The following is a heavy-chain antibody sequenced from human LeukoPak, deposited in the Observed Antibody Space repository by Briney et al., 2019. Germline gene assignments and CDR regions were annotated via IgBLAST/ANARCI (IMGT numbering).Heavy chain of an antibody. CDR3: ARGLLWFGRHYNWFDP. Sequence: SETLSLTCAVYGGSFSGYYWSWIRQPPGKGLEWLGEINHSGSTNYNPSLKSRVTISVDTSKNQFSLKLSSVTAADAAVYYCARGLLWFGRHYNWFDPWGQGTLVTVSS. J-gene: IGHJ5*02. V-gene: IGHV4-34*01. CDR2: INHSGST. D-gene: IGHD3-10*01. CDR1: GGSFSGYY.